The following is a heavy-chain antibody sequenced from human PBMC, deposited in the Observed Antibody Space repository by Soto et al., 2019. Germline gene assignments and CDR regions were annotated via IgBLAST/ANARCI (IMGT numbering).Heavy chain of an antibody. V-gene: IGHV4-39*01. CDR1: GGTISSTINY. Sequence: PSETLSLTCTVSGGTISSTINYWGCNRQPPGQELVSIGSIYCSGSTYYNPSLKSRVTISVDTTKNLFSLKLSSVTAADTVLYYCAWGAGGGTNWFDPWGQGTLVTVSS. D-gene: IGHD6-19*01. J-gene: IGHJ5*02. CDR2: IYCSGST. CDR3: AWGAGGGTNWFDP.